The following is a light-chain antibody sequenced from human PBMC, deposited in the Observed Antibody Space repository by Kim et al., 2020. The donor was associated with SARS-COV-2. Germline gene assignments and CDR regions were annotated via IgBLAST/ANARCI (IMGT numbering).Light chain of an antibody. V-gene: IGKV1-5*01. CDR1: QSISTW. Sequence: ASVGNRVIITCRASQSISTWVAWYQQKPGKAPKLLIYDASTLQSGVSSRVSGSGSGTEFTLTISSLQPDDVATYFCQQYDTSSRAFGQGTKVDIK. CDR2: DAS. J-gene: IGKJ1*01. CDR3: QQYDTSSRA.